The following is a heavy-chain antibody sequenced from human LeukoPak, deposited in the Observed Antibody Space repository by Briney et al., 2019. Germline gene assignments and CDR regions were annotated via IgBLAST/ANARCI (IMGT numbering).Heavy chain of an antibody. J-gene: IGHJ3*02. D-gene: IGHD4-23*01. Sequence: GESVKISCKGSGYSFTSYWIGWVRHMPGKGLEWMGIISPGDSDTRYSPSFQGQVTISADKSISTAYLQWSSLKASDTAMYYCARQDYGGNSVPDAFDIWGQGTMVTVSS. CDR3: ARQDYGGNSVPDAFDI. CDR1: GYSFTSYW. CDR2: ISPGDSDT. V-gene: IGHV5-51*01.